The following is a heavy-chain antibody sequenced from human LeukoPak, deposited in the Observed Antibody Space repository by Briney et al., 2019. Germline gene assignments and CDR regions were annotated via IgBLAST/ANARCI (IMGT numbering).Heavy chain of an antibody. V-gene: IGHV1-18*04. J-gene: IGHJ4*02. CDR1: GYTFTGYY. CDR2: ISAYNGNT. D-gene: IGHD3-16*01. Sequence: ASVKVSCKASGYTFTGYYMHWVRQAPGQGLEWMGWISAYNGNTNYAQKLQGRVTMTTDTSTSTAYMEPRSLRSDDTAVYYCARERFWGAIDYWGQGTLVTVSS. CDR3: ARERFWGAIDY.